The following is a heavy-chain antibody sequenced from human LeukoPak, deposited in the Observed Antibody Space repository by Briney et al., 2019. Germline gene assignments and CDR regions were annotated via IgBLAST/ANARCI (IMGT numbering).Heavy chain of an antibody. CDR2: IYTSGST. J-gene: IGHJ6*02. V-gene: IGHV4-61*02. Sequence: SETLSLTCTVSGGSISSGSYYWSWIRQPAGRGLEWIGRIYTSGSTNYNPSLKSRVTISVDTSKNQFSLKLSSVTAADTAVYYCAREGYDFWSGYYSKSYYYYGMDVWGQGTTVTVSS. CDR1: GGSISSGSYY. CDR3: AREGYDFWSGYYSKSYYYYGMDV. D-gene: IGHD3-3*01.